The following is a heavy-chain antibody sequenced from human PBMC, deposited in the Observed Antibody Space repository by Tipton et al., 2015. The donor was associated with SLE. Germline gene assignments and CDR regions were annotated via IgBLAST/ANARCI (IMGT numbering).Heavy chain of an antibody. CDR3: VRLELPATKADY. J-gene: IGHJ4*02. CDR1: GYSIKNGYY. Sequence: TLSLTCAVSGYSIKNGYYWGWVRQPPGKGLEWIATIYHSGTTYYNPSLKSRLTLSIDTSKNQFSLKRSSVTAADTAVYYCVRLELPATKADYWGPGTLVTVSS. CDR2: IYHSGTT. D-gene: IGHD5-24*01. V-gene: IGHV4-38-2*01.